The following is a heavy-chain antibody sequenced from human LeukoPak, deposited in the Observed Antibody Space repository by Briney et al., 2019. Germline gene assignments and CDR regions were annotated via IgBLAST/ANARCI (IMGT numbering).Heavy chain of an antibody. Sequence: GGSLRLSCAASGFTFSSYSMNWVRQAPGKGLEWASSISSSSSYIYYADSVKGRFTISRDNAKNSLYLQMNSLRAEDTAVYYCARDRDYGDPPFDYWGQGTLVTVSS. CDR2: ISSSSSYI. D-gene: IGHD4-17*01. CDR1: GFTFSSYS. CDR3: ARDRDYGDPPFDY. V-gene: IGHV3-21*01. J-gene: IGHJ4*02.